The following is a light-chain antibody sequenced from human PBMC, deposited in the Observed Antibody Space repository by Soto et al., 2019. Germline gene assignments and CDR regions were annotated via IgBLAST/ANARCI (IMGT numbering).Light chain of an antibody. CDR2: AAA. V-gene: IGKV1-39*01. CDR1: QNIERY. Sequence: DIQMTQYPSSLSASVGDTITISCRASQNIERYLNWYQHKQGKAPQLLMFAAANLESGVPSRFSGSGSGTDFTLTISSLQPEDFATYYFQQTYSTIQSFGQGTKVDIK. CDR3: QQTYSTIQS. J-gene: IGKJ2*01.